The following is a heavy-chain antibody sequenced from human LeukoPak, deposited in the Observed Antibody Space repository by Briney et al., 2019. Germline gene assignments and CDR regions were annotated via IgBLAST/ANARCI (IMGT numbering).Heavy chain of an antibody. CDR1: GFTFSSYW. V-gene: IGHV3-74*01. CDR2: INSDGSST. CDR3: ARRSGYYYNWFDP. D-gene: IGHD3-22*01. J-gene: IGHJ5*02. Sequence: GGSLRLSCAASGFTFSSYWMHWVRQAPGKGLVWVSRINSDGSSTSYADSVKGRFTISRDNAKNTLYLQMNSLRAEDTAVYYCARRSGYYYNWFDPWGQGTLVTVSS.